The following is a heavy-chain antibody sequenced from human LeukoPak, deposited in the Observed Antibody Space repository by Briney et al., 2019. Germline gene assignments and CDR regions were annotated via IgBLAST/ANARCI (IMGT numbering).Heavy chain of an antibody. CDR3: ARDYRWNYCIDY. V-gene: IGHV3-30-3*01. Sequence: GGSLRLSCAASGFIFSNYAIHWVRQAPGKGLEWVAYISDDGSNKFYADSVKGRFTISRDNSKNTLYVQMNSLRPDDTAVYYCARDYRWNYCIDYWGQGTLVTVSS. D-gene: IGHD1-7*01. J-gene: IGHJ4*02. CDR1: GFIFSNYA. CDR2: ISDDGSNK.